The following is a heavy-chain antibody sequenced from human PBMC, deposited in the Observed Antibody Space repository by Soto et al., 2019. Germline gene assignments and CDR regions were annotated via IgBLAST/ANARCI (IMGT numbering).Heavy chain of an antibody. CDR2: ISWNSGSI. CDR3: AKDLDYYDSSGYYYWGAFDI. J-gene: IGHJ3*02. Sequence: PGGSLRLSCAASGFTFDDYAMHWVRQAPGKGLEWVSGISWNSGSIGYADSVKGRFTISRDNAKNSLYLQMNSLRAEDTALYYCAKDLDYYDSSGYYYWGAFDIWGQGTMVTVSS. D-gene: IGHD3-22*01. V-gene: IGHV3-9*01. CDR1: GFTFDDYA.